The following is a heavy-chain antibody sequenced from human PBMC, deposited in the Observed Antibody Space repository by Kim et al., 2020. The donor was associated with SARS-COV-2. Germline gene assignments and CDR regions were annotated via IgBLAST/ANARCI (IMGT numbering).Heavy chain of an antibody. V-gene: IGHV3-33*01. CDR2: RNK. D-gene: IGHD3-22*01. J-gene: IGHJ4*02. CDR3: ARGSGWLLNY. Sequence: RNKYYPDAGKGRFTISRDNSKNTLYLQMNSLRAEDTAVYYCARGSGWLLNYWGQGTLVTVSS.